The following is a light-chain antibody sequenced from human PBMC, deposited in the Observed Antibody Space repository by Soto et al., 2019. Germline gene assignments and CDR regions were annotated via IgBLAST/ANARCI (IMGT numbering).Light chain of an antibody. J-gene: IGKJ5*01. V-gene: IGKV3-11*01. CDR2: SAS. CDR1: QSISGTY. Sequence: DTVLTQSPGTLSLTSGERATLSFSAIQSISGTYLAWYQQKPGQSPRLLIYSASTRAPGIPDRFSGSGSGTDFTLTISSLEPEDFAVYYCHQRQYWPPITFGQGTRLEIK. CDR3: HQRQYWPPIT.